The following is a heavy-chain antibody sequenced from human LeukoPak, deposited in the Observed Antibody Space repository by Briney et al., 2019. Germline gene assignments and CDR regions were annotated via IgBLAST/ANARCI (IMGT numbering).Heavy chain of an antibody. CDR3: ARGAHGSSNR. J-gene: IGHJ4*02. CDR2: ISSSSSYI. V-gene: IGHV3-21*01. D-gene: IGHD6-6*01. Sequence: GGSLRLSCAASGFTFSSYSMNWVRQAPGKGLEWVSSISSSSSYIYYADSVKGRFTISRDNANNSLYLQMKSLRAEDTAVYYCARGAHGSSNRWGQGTLVTVSS. CDR1: GFTFSSYS.